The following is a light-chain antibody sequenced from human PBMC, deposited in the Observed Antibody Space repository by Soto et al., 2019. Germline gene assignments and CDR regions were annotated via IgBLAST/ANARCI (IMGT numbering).Light chain of an antibody. CDR3: QQYDNRSPLT. CDR2: GAS. V-gene: IGKV3-15*01. J-gene: IGKJ4*01. Sequence: EVVMTQFPATLSVSPGGRATLSCRASQSVWSNLAWYQQKPGQAPRLLIYGASTRATGVPAKFSGSGSGTEFTLTISSLQTEDFGVYYCQQYDNRSPLTFGGGTKVVI. CDR1: QSVWSN.